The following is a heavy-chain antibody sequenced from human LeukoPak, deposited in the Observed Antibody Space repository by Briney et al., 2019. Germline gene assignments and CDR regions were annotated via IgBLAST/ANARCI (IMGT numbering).Heavy chain of an antibody. CDR1: GGSISAYY. J-gene: IGHJ4*02. CDR3: AMMFGESSDFYH. Sequence: PSETLSLTCVVSGGSISAYYWNWIRQPAGKGLGWIGRLHSSGGTTSNPSLMSRATMSLDTSRNHFSLNLTSVTAADTAIYYCAMMFGESSDFYHWGQGTLVTVSS. CDR2: LHSSGGT. D-gene: IGHD3-10*02. V-gene: IGHV4-4*07.